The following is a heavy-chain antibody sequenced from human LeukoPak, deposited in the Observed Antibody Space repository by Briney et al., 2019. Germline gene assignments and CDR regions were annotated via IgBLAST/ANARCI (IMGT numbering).Heavy chain of an antibody. Sequence: SQTLSLTCTVSGGSINSGSYSWTWIRQPAGKGLEWIGRIHISGSTHYTPSLKSRVTISIDTSKNEFSLKLSSVTAADTAVYYCARADRSGYFGIVVAFDIWGQGTMVTVSS. J-gene: IGHJ3*02. D-gene: IGHD3-22*01. CDR1: GGSINSGSYS. CDR2: IHISGST. CDR3: ARADRSGYFGIVVAFDI. V-gene: IGHV4-61*02.